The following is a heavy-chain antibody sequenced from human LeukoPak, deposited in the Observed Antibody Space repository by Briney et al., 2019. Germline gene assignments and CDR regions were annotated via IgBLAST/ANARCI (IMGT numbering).Heavy chain of an antibody. Sequence: PGGSLRLSCAASGFTFSNYWMSWVRQAPGKGLEWVASINQDGSEKYHVDSVMGRFTISRDNAKNSVYLRMNSLRAEDTAVYYCARDGSGRTADDYWGQGTLVTVSS. D-gene: IGHD3-10*01. CDR3: ARDGSGRTADDY. CDR1: GFTFSNYW. CDR2: INQDGSEK. V-gene: IGHV3-7*03. J-gene: IGHJ4*02.